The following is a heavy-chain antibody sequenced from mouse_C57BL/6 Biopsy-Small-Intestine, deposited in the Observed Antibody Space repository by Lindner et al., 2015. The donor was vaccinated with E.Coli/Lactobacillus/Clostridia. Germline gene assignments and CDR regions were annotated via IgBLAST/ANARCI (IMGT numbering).Heavy chain of an antibody. CDR3: ASRSKVGSAYYYYDY. J-gene: IGHJ4*01. D-gene: IGHD1-1*01. Sequence: SVKVSCKASAGTFSSSAINWVRQAPGQGLEWVGRIIPMFGVANYAQKFQGRVTVSADKSTSTAYIELNSLRSEDTAVYYCASRSKVGSAYYYYDYWGQGTLVTVSS. CDR2: IIPMFGVA. V-gene: IGHV1-74*01. CDR1: AGTFSSSA.